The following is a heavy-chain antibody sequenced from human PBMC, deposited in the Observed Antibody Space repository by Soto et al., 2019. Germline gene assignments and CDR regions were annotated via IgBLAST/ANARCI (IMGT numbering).Heavy chain of an antibody. V-gene: IGHV4-34*01. CDR2: NNHSGST. CDR1: GGSFSGYY. Sequence: SGTLSLTCAVCGGSFSGYYWGWVRPPPGKGLEWIGENNHSGSTNYNPSLKSRVTISVDTSKNEFSLKLSSVTAADTAVYYWARGCVPGRGLLSRNYYGMDGWGQGTTVTV. D-gene: IGHD3-10*01. J-gene: IGHJ6*02. CDR3: ARGCVPGRGLLSRNYYGMDG.